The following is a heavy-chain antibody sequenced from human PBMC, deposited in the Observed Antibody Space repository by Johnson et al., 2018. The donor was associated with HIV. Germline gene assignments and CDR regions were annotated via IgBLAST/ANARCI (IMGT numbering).Heavy chain of an antibody. D-gene: IGHD3-22*01. Sequence: EVQLVESGGGVVQLGRSLRLSCAASGFTFSDHFMDWVRQAPGKGLEWVANIKDDGSEKSYVDSVKGRFTISRDNSKKTLFLQMNSLRAEDTAVYYCAKSQDRSAHDYDFDLWGQGTVVTVSS. CDR1: GFTFSDHF. CDR2: IKDDGSEK. V-gene: IGHV3-7*05. CDR3: AKSQDRSAHDYDFDL. J-gene: IGHJ3*01.